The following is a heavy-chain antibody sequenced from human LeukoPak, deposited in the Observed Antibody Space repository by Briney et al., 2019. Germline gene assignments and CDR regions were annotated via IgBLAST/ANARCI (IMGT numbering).Heavy chain of an antibody. J-gene: IGHJ3*02. CDR1: GGTFSNYA. V-gene: IGHV1-69*01. CDR2: IIPMFNIP. D-gene: IGHD3-22*01. Sequence: ASVRVSCKSSGGTFSNYAISWVRKAPGQGLEWMGGIIPMFNIPTYAQTFQGRVIISADESTRTAYMEMNSLKSEDTATYFCARDRLKYGPSAKDYDCFDIWGQGTMVTVSS. CDR3: ARDRLKYGPSAKDYDCFDI.